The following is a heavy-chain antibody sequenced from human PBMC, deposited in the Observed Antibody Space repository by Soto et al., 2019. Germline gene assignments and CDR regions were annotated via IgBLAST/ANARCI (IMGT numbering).Heavy chain of an antibody. J-gene: IGHJ5*02. V-gene: IGHV4-34*01. Sequence: SQPLPHTSTVYDGYFRGYYCRWIRQTPGKGLEWIGEINHSGSTNYNPSLKSRVTISVDTSKNQFSLKLSSVTAADTAVYYCARALSGRFTMVRGVISWFDPWGQGTLVTVSS. D-gene: IGHD3-10*01. CDR3: ARALSGRFTMVRGVISWFDP. CDR1: DGYFRGYY. CDR2: INHSGST.